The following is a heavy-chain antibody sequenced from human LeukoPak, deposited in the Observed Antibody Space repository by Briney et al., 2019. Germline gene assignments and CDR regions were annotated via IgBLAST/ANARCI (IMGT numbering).Heavy chain of an antibody. V-gene: IGHV1-69*13. CDR1: GYTLTELS. J-gene: IGHJ3*02. Sequence: SVKVSCKVSGYTLTELSMHWVRQAPGKGLEWMGGIIPIFGTANYAQKFQGRVTITADESTSTAYMELSSLRSEDTAVYYCARGSVELAVAAPGAFDIWGQGTMVTVSS. CDR2: IIPIFGTA. D-gene: IGHD6-19*01. CDR3: ARGSVELAVAAPGAFDI.